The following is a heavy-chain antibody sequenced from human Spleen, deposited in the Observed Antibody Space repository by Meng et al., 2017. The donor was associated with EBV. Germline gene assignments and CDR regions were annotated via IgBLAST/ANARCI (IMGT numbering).Heavy chain of an antibody. V-gene: IGHV1-69*01. CDR1: GGSFSSHS. CDR3: ARLNDYSSGSTS. J-gene: IGHJ5*02. CDR2: ITPIFGTS. D-gene: IGHD6-19*01. Sequence: QVLLVQAGAEVKKPGSSMKVSCKASGGSFSSHSFSWVRQAPGQGLEWMAGITPIFGTSNYAQKFQDRVTISADESTTTVYLELSSLRSEDTAVYYCARLNDYSSGSTSWGQGTLVTVSS.